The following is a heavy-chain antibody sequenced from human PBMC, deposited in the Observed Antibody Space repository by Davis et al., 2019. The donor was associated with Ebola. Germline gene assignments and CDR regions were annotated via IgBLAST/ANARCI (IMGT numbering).Heavy chain of an antibody. V-gene: IGHV3-53*01. CDR3: ARGGLLSALDL. D-gene: IGHD2-15*01. J-gene: IGHJ3*01. Sequence: GESLKISCTASGFTFSSYTMNWVRQAPGKGLQWVSVIYADGGTYYADSVKGRFTISRDTSKNTMFLQMTGLRAEDTAIYYCARGGLLSALDLWGQGTMVSVSS. CDR1: GFTFSSYT. CDR2: IYADGGT.